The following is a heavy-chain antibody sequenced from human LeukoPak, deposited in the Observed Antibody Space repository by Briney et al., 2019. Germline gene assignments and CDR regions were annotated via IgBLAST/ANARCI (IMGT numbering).Heavy chain of an antibody. CDR3: ARRWAYWFDP. D-gene: IGHD3-16*01. Sequence: PSETLSLTCTVSGGSISSYYWSWIRQPPGKGLEWIGYIYYSGSTNYNPSLKSRVTISVDTSKNQFSLKLSSVTAADTAVYYCARRWAYWFDPWGQGTLVTVSS. V-gene: IGHV4-59*08. CDR1: GGSISSYY. CDR2: IYYSGST. J-gene: IGHJ5*02.